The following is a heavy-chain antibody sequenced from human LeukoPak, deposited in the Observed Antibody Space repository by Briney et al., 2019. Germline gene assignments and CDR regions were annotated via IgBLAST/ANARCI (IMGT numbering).Heavy chain of an antibody. V-gene: IGHV3-23*01. CDR3: AKDGSSSWYVYYYYYGMDV. D-gene: IGHD6-13*01. Sequence: PGGSLRLSCAASGFTFSSYAMSWVRQAPGKGLEWVSAISGSCGNKYYADSVKVRFTFSRDNTKNTLYLQMNSLRDEDTAVYYCAKDGSSSWYVYYYYYGMDVWGQGTTVTVSS. CDR2: ISGSCGNK. J-gene: IGHJ6*02. CDR1: GFTFSSYA.